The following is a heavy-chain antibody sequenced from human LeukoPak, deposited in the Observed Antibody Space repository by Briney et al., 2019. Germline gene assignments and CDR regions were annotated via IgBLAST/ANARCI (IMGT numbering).Heavy chain of an antibody. D-gene: IGHD6-13*01. J-gene: IGHJ4*02. V-gene: IGHV3-23*01. CDR3: ARDLSSSYYFDY. Sequence: GSLRLSCAASGFTFSSYGMHWVRQAPGKGLEWVSAISGSGGSTYYADSVKGRFTISRDNSKNTLYLQMNSLRAEDTAVYYCARDLSSSYYFDYWGQGTLVTVSS. CDR2: ISGSGGST. CDR1: GFTFSSYG.